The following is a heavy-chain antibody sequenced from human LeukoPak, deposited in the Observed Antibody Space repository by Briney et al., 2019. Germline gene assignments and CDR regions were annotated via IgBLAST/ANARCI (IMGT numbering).Heavy chain of an antibody. CDR1: GYTFTSNY. CDR2: ISPSGGST. CDR3: AREESIGRYQFLHDS. J-gene: IGHJ4*02. V-gene: IGHV1-46*01. D-gene: IGHD1-26*01. Sequence: ASVKVSCKAFGYTFTSNYMHWVRQAPGQGPEWMGVISPSGGSTTYAQKFQGRVTLTRDMSTSTAYMELRSLTSDDTAVYFCAREESIGRYQFLHDSWGQGTLVTVSS.